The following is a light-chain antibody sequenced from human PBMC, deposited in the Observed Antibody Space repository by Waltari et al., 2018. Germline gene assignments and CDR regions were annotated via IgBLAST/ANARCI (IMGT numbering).Light chain of an antibody. CDR1: LYRTNNKNY. J-gene: IGKJ4*01. CDR3: QPYDELPLT. V-gene: IGKV4-1*01. CDR2: WAS. Sequence: LYRTNNKNYLAWYQQKPGQAPSLLIYWASTRESGVPDLFIGSGSGTDFTLTISSLQAEDVAVYYCQPYDELPLTFGGGTKVEIK.